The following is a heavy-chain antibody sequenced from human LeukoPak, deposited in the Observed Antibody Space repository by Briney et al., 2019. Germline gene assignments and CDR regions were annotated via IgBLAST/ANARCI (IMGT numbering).Heavy chain of an antibody. CDR2: ISSSSNYI. Sequence: GGSLRLSCAASGFTFSTYNMNWVRQAPGKGLEWISSISSSSNYIYYADSVKGRFTISRDNAKNSLYLQMNSLRAEDTDVYYCARDVGASAPDAFDIWGQGTMVTVSS. CDR3: ARDVGASAPDAFDI. J-gene: IGHJ3*02. D-gene: IGHD1-26*01. V-gene: IGHV3-21*01. CDR1: GFTFSTYN.